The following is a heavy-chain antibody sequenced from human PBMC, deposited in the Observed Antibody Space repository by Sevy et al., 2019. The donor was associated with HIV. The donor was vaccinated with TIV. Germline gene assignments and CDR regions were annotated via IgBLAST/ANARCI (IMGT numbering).Heavy chain of an antibody. CDR2: IKQDGSEK. CDR3: ARERSGTGIRYYYYYGMDV. D-gene: IGHD3-3*01. V-gene: IGHV3-7*01. CDR1: GFTFSSYW. Sequence: GGSLRLSCAASGFTFSSYWMSWVRQAPGKGLEWVANIKQDGSEKYYVDSVKGRFTISRVNAKNSLYLQMNSLRAEDTAVYYCARERSGTGIRYYYYYGMDVWGQGTTVTVSS. J-gene: IGHJ6*02.